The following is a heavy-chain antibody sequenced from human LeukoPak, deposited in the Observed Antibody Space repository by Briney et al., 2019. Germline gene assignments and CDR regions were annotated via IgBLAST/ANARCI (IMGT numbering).Heavy chain of an antibody. CDR3: ARVRFLEWSDY. D-gene: IGHD3-3*01. J-gene: IGHJ4*02. Sequence: GGSLRLSCEPSGFSLRSFWMTWVHQAPGKGPEWVANINQEGSEKYYGDSVKGRSTISRDNAKNTLYLEMNSLRAEDTAVYYCARVRFLEWSDYWGQGTLVTVSS. CDR1: GFSLRSFW. CDR2: INQEGSEK. V-gene: IGHV3-7*01.